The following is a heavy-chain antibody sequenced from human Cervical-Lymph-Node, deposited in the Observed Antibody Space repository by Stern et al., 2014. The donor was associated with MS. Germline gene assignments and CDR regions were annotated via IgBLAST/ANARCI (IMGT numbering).Heavy chain of an antibody. CDR3: ARDTSSPERSDW. Sequence: EMQLVGSGGGVIQPGGSLRLSCTASGFTVSRDYMTWVRQAPGKGLEWVSLITIVGSTFYTDSVKARFTISRDDSKNTVYLHMTSLRAEDTAMYYCARDTSSPERSDWWGQGTLVTVSS. V-gene: IGHV3-53*01. CDR1: GFTVSRDY. CDR2: ITIVGST. J-gene: IGHJ4*02. D-gene: IGHD1-1*01.